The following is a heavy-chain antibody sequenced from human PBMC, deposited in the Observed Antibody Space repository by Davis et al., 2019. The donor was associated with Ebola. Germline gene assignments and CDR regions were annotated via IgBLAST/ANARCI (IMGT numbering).Heavy chain of an antibody. CDR2: ISGSGSNT. J-gene: IGHJ6*02. V-gene: IGHV3-23*01. D-gene: IGHD3-3*01. Sequence: GESLKISCAASGFTYSSSAMSWVRQAPGKGLEWVSSISGSGSNTYYADSVKGRFSISRDNSKNTLYLQMNSLRAEDTAVYYCAREKAELRFLQRMDVWGQGTTVTVSS. CDR1: GFTYSSSA. CDR3: AREKAELRFLQRMDV.